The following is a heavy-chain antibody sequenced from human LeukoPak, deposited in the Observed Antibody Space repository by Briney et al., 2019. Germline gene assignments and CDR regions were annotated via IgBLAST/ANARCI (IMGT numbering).Heavy chain of an antibody. J-gene: IGHJ4*02. Sequence: SETLPPTCAVYGGAFSGYYWSWIRQPPGKGLEWIGEINHSGSTNYNPSLKSRVTISVDTSKNQFSLKLSSVTAADTAVYYCARGGDYNYFDYWGQGTLVTVSS. CDR2: INHSGST. CDR1: GGAFSGYY. CDR3: ARGGDYNYFDY. D-gene: IGHD4-17*01. V-gene: IGHV4-34*01.